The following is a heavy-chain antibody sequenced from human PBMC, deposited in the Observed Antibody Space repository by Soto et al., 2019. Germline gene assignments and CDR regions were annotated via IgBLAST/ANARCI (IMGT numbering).Heavy chain of an antibody. D-gene: IGHD3-22*01. CDR1: GFTFSSYS. CDR2: ISSSSSTI. Sequence: GGSLRLSCAASGFTFSSYSMNWVRQAPGKGLEWVSYISSSSSTIYYADSVKGRFTISRDNAKNSLYLQMNSLRDEDTAVYYCARDYDSSGYLSSDYWGQGTLVAVSS. V-gene: IGHV3-48*02. CDR3: ARDYDSSGYLSSDY. J-gene: IGHJ4*02.